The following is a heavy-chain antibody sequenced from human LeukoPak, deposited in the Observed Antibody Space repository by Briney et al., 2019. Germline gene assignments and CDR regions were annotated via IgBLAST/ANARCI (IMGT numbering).Heavy chain of an antibody. Sequence: SETLSLTCTVSGGSISSYYWSWIRQPPGKGLEWIGYIYYSGSTNYNPSLKSRVTISVDTSKNQFSPKLSSVTAADTAVYYCARGSPSLLVAFDIWGQGTMVTVPS. J-gene: IGHJ3*02. D-gene: IGHD1-26*01. V-gene: IGHV4-59*01. CDR2: IYYSGST. CDR1: GGSISSYY. CDR3: ARGSPSLLVAFDI.